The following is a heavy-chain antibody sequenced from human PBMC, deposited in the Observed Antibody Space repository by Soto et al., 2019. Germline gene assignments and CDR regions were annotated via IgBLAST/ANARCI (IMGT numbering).Heavy chain of an antibody. CDR2: IYATGTT. Sequence: PAETLSLTCTVSGASISGFYWSWIRKSAGKGLEWIGRIYATGTTDYNPSLKSRVMMSVDTSKKQFSLKLRSVTAADTAVYYCVRDGTKTLRDWFDPWGQGISVTVSS. J-gene: IGHJ5*02. CDR3: VRDGTKTLRDWFDP. D-gene: IGHD1-1*01. V-gene: IGHV4-4*07. CDR1: GASISGFY.